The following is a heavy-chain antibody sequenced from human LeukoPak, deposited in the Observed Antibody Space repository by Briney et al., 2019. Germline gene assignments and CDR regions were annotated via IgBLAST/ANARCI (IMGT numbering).Heavy chain of an antibody. D-gene: IGHD2/OR15-2a*01. V-gene: IGHV3-74*01. CDR3: AKVPVSVITDGMDV. J-gene: IGHJ6*02. CDR1: GFTFSSYW. CDR2: IKHDGSST. Sequence: GGSLRLSCAASGFTFSSYWMHWVRQAPGKGLVWVSRIKHDGSSTSYADSVKGRFTISRDNAKSALYLQMNSLRVEDTAVYYCAKVPVSVITDGMDVWGQGTTVTVSS.